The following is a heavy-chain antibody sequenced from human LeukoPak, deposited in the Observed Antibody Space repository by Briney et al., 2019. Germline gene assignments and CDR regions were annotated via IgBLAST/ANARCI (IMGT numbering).Heavy chain of an antibody. J-gene: IGHJ4*02. CDR1: GFTFSNYW. CDR2: IKQDGSEK. Sequence: RGSLRLSCAASGFTFSNYWMRWVRQAPGKGLEWVANIKQDGSEKYYVDSVKGRFTISRDNAKNSLYLQMNSLRAEDTAVYYSARGQKLLWFGEAFDYWGQGTLVTVSS. CDR3: ARGQKLLWFGEAFDY. D-gene: IGHD3-10*01. V-gene: IGHV3-7*01.